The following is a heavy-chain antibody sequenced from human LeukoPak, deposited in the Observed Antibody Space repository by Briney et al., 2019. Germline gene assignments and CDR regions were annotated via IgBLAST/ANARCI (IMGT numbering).Heavy chain of an antibody. Sequence: GGSLRLSCAASGFTFSSYSMNWVRQAPGKGLVWVSRISRDGSSTNYADSVKGRFTISRDNAKNTLYLQMNSLRAEDTAVYYCASLDAPNDYWGQGTLVTVSS. V-gene: IGHV3-74*01. CDR2: ISRDGSST. D-gene: IGHD1-1*01. CDR1: GFTFSSYS. J-gene: IGHJ4*02. CDR3: ASLDAPNDY.